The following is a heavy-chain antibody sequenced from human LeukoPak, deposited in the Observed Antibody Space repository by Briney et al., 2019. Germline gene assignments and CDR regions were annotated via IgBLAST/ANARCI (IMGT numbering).Heavy chain of an antibody. Sequence: GGSLRLSCAASGFTFTSYAMSWVRQAPGKGLEWVSAISGSGGSTYYADSVKGRFTISRDNSKNTLYLQMNSLRAEDTAVYYCANDPYVAATSGCSDYWGQGTLVTVSS. CDR3: ANDPYVAATSGCSDY. D-gene: IGHD1-26*01. V-gene: IGHV3-23*01. CDR1: GFTFTSYA. CDR2: ISGSGGST. J-gene: IGHJ4*02.